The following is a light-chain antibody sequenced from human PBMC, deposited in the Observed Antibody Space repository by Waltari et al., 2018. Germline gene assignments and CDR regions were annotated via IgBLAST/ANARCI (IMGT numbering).Light chain of an antibody. CDR2: DAS. V-gene: IGKV1-33*01. CDR3: QRYNGASWT. J-gene: IGKJ1*01. CDR1: QDISNY. Sequence: DIQMTQSPSSLSASVGDRVTITCQASQDISNYLNWYQQKPGKAPKLLIYDASNLETGVPSRFSGSGSGTDFTFTISSLQPEDVATYYCQRYNGASWTFGQGTKVEIK.